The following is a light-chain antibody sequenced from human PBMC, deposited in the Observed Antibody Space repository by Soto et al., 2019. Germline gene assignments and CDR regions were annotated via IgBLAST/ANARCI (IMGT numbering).Light chain of an antibody. Sequence: QAVLTQPPSVSGAPGQTVTISCTGGSSNIGALFDVHWYQQLPGAAPKLLIYGNINRPSGVPDRFSGSKSGTSASLAITGLRAEDEVDYYGRSYDSSLGGSVFGTGTKHTVL. J-gene: IGLJ1*01. V-gene: IGLV1-40*01. CDR2: GNI. CDR3: RSYDSSLGGSV. CDR1: SSNIGALFD.